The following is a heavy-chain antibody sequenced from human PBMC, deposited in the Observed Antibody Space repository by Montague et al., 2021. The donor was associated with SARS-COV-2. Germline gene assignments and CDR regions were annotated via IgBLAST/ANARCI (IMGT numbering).Heavy chain of an antibody. D-gene: IGHD1-26*01. V-gene: IGHV4-59*01. CDR3: ARGTYSGVDSDGYYYYYGMDV. J-gene: IGHJ6*02. Sequence: SETLSLTCTVSGGSISGYYWSWIRQPPGKGLEWIGYFYYSGSTNYDPSLKSRVSISEDTSKNQFSLKVTSVTAADTAVYYCARGTYSGVDSDGYYYYYGMDVWGQGTTVTVSS. CDR2: FYYSGST. CDR1: GGSISGYY.